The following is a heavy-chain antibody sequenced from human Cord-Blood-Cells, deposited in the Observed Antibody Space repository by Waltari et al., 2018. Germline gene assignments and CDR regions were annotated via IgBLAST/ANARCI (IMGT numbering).Heavy chain of an antibody. CDR3: AKSLRLQYYFDY. J-gene: IGHJ4*02. CDR1: AFTFSSYG. V-gene: IGHV3-30*18. Sequence: QVQLVESGGGVVQPGRSLRLSCAASAFTFSSYGMHWVRQAPGKGLEWVAVIAYDGSHNDSADSVKGRFTIARDNSKNTLYLQMNSLRAEDTAVYYCAKSLRLQYYFDYWGQGTLVTVSS. CDR2: IAYDGSHN. D-gene: IGHD4-4*01.